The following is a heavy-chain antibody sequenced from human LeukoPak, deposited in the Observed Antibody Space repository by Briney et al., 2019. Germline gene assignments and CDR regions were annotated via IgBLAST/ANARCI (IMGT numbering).Heavy chain of an antibody. D-gene: IGHD4-17*01. J-gene: IGHJ4*02. CDR3: GRGRGSDYVIDS. Sequence: SETLSLTCTVSGGSISSDSYYWNFIRQPAGKGLQWIGHIYTGGSTTYNPSLKSRVTISLDTSKNQFSLKLSSVTAADTAVYYCGRGRGSDYVIDSWGQGTLVTVSS. V-gene: IGHV4-61*09. CDR1: GGSISSDSYY. CDR2: IYTGGST.